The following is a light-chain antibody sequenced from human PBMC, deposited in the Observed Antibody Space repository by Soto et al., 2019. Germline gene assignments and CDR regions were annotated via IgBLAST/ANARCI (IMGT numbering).Light chain of an antibody. CDR1: QSVLYNSNNKNH. Sequence: DFVMTQAPDSLAVSLGERATINCKSSQSVLYNSNNKNHLGWFQQKPGHPTKLLIYGASFRPSGVPDRFSGSGSGTDFTLTISSLQAEDVAVYYCQQYYSIPFTCGQGTKLEI. CDR2: GAS. J-gene: IGKJ2*01. V-gene: IGKV4-1*01. CDR3: QQYYSIPFT.